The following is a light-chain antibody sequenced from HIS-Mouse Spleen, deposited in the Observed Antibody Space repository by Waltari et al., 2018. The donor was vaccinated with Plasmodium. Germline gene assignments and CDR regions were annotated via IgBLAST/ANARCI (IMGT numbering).Light chain of an antibody. J-gene: IGKJ3*01. Sequence: IQRTQSASSLSASGAERVTTTCQASQDISNYLNWYQQKPGKAPKLLIYDASNLETGVPSRFSGSGSGTDFTFTISSLQPEDIATYYCQQYDNLPPLFTVGPGTKVDIK. CDR1: QDISNY. CDR3: QQYDNLPPLFT. V-gene: IGKV1-33*01. CDR2: DAS.